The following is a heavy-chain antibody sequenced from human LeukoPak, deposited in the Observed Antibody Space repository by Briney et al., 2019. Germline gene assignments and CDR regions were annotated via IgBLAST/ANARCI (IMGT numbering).Heavy chain of an antibody. D-gene: IGHD4-11*01. CDR3: ARDKAVTTELTQYFHH. J-gene: IGHJ1*01. CDR1: GFTFSSYS. Sequence: GGSLRLSCAASGFTFSSYSMSWVRQAPGKGLEWVSSISSSSNYIYYADSVKGRFTISRDNAKNSLYLQMNSLRAEDTAVYYCARDKAVTTELTQYFHHWGQGTLVTVSS. V-gene: IGHV3-21*01. CDR2: ISSSSNYI.